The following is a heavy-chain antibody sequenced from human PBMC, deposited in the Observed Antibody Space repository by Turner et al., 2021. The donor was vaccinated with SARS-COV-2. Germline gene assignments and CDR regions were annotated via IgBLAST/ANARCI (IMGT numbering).Heavy chain of an antibody. CDR2: ISYDGSNK. J-gene: IGHJ4*02. D-gene: IGHD2-15*01. Sequence: VQLVESGGGLVPPGRSLRLSCAASGFTFTSYGMHWVRQAPGKGLEWVAVISYDGSNKYYADSVKGRFTISRDNSKNTLYLQMNSLRAEDTAVYYCAKGLGGYCSGGSCYSGIVDYWGQGTLVTVSS. V-gene: IGHV3-30*18. CDR1: GFTFTSYG. CDR3: AKGLGGYCSGGSCYSGIVDY.